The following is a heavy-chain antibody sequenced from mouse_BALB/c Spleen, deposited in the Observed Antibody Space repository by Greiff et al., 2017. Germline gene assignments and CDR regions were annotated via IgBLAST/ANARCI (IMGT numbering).Heavy chain of an antibody. CDR1: GYAFTNYL. CDR2: INPGSGGT. CDR3: ARRPQYYFDY. V-gene: IGHV1-54*01. J-gene: IGHJ2*01. Sequence: VKLMESGAELVRPGTSVKVSCKASGYAFTNYLIEWVKQRPGQGLEWIGVINPGSGGTNYNEKFKGKATLTADKSSSTAYMQLSSLTSDDSAVYFCARRPQYYFDYWGQGTTLTVSS.